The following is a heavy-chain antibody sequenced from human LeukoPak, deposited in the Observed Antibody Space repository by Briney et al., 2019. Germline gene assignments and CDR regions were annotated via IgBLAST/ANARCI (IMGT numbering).Heavy chain of an antibody. D-gene: IGHD3-22*01. V-gene: IGHV4-59*01. CDR1: GASISSSY. CDR3: VRGNYDTRGYSNAFDI. Sequence: SGTLSLTCTVSGASISSSYWSWVRQPPGKRLEWIGFIYYNGNANSNPSLKSRVTISADTSKNQFSLKLTSVTAADTAVYYCVRGNYDTRGYSNAFDIWGQGAMVTVSS. CDR2: IYYNGNA. J-gene: IGHJ3*02.